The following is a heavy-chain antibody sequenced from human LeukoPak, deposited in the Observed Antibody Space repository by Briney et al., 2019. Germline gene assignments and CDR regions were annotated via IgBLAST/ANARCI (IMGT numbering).Heavy chain of an antibody. CDR2: IYHSGST. J-gene: IGHJ4*02. D-gene: IGHD3-10*01. Sequence: SETLSLTCTVSGGSISSGGYYWSWIRQPPGKGLEWIGYIYHSGSTYYNPSLKSRVTISVDRSKSQFSLKLSSVTAADTAVYYCARRVVRGVIDYWGQGTLVTVSS. CDR3: ARRVVRGVIDY. V-gene: IGHV4-30-2*01. CDR1: GGSISSGGYY.